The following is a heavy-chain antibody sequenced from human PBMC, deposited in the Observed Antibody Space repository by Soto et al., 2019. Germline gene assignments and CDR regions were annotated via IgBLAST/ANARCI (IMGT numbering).Heavy chain of an antibody. Sequence: QVQLVESGGGVVQPGRSLRLSCAASGFTFSGYGMHWVRQAPCKGLEWVAVISYDGSNKYYADSVKGRFTISRDNSKNTLYLQMNSLRAEDTAVYYCAKDHGAYDFWSGYSPFTFDYWGQGTLVTVSS. D-gene: IGHD3-3*01. CDR1: GFTFSGYG. V-gene: IGHV3-30*18. J-gene: IGHJ4*02. CDR2: ISYDGSNK. CDR3: AKDHGAYDFWSGYSPFTFDY.